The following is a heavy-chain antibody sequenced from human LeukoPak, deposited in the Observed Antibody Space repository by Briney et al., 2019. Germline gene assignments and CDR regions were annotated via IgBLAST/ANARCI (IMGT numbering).Heavy chain of an antibody. CDR1: GGSFSGYY. V-gene: IGHV4-34*01. D-gene: IGHD6-19*01. J-gene: IGHJ4*02. Sequence: PSETLSLTCAVHGGSFSGYYWSWIRQPPGKGLEWIGEINHSGSTNYNPSLKSRVTISVDTSKNQFSLRLSSVTAADTAVYYCARHLLTGYSSGWFDYWGQGTLVTVSS. CDR2: INHSGST. CDR3: ARHLLTGYSSGWFDY.